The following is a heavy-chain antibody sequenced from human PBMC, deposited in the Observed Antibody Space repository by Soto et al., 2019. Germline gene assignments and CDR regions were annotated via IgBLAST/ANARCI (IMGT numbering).Heavy chain of an antibody. Sequence: GGSLRLSCAASGFTFSSYSMNWVRQAPGKGLEWVSSISSSSSYIYYADSVKGRFTISRDNAKNSLYLQMNSLRAEDTAVYYWASNKALHDAFDIWGQGTMVTVSS. J-gene: IGHJ3*02. CDR3: ASNKALHDAFDI. CDR2: ISSSSSYI. V-gene: IGHV3-21*01. CDR1: GFTFSSYS.